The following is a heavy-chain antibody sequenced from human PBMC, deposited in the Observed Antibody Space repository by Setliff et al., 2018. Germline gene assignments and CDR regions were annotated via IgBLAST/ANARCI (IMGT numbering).Heavy chain of an antibody. J-gene: IGHJ5*02. V-gene: IGHV4-30-4*08. Sequence: SETLRLSCAASGFTVSANDMSWIRQPPGKGLEWIGYIYFSGSTYHNPSLKSRVTLSLDTSKNQFSLKLNSVTAADTALYFCAREVAGTYHYFDPWGQGTLVTVSS. D-gene: IGHD6-19*01. CDR2: IYFSGST. CDR3: AREVAGTYHYFDP. CDR1: GFTVSAND.